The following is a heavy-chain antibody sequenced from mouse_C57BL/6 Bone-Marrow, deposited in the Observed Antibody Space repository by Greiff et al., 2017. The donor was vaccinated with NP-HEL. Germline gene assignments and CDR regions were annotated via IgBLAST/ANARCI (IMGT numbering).Heavy chain of an antibody. CDR1: GFPFSSYA. V-gene: IGHV5-4*01. CDR3: AREGGNPYCDV. D-gene: IGHD2-1*01. J-gene: IGHJ1*03. Sequence: EVQLVESGGGLVKPGGSLKFSCAASGFPFSSYAMSWVRRTPEKRLEWVATISDGGSYPYYPGNVKGRFTITRDNANNKLYMQMSQLKSEDTAMYYCAREGGNPYCDVWGTGTTVTVSS. CDR2: ISDGGSYP.